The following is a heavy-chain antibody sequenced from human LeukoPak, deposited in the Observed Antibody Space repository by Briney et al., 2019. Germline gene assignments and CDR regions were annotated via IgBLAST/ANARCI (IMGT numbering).Heavy chain of an antibody. D-gene: IGHD2-15*01. CDR1: GFTFRNYW. CDR3: ARGGGLNTNFDY. CDR2: TKPDGSAE. J-gene: IGHJ4*02. Sequence: GGSLRLSCAASGFTFRNYWMGWVRQAPGKGLEWVANTKPDGSAEYYADSVRGRFTTSRDNANNLLYLQMNRLRAEDTAVYYCARGGGLNTNFDYWGQGTLVTVSS. V-gene: IGHV3-7*01.